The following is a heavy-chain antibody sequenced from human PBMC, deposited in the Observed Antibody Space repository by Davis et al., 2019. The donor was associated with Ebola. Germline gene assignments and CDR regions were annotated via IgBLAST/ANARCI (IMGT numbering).Heavy chain of an antibody. CDR2: INHSGST. CDR3: ARPQYYYDSSGYYLY. CDR1: GGSFSGYY. Sequence: SETLSLTCAVYGGSFSGYYWSWIRQPPGKGLEWIGEINHSGSTNYNPSLKSRVTISVDTSKNQFPLKLSSVTAADTAVYYCARPQYYYDSSGYYLYWGQGTLVTVSS. J-gene: IGHJ4*02. D-gene: IGHD3-22*01. V-gene: IGHV4-34*01.